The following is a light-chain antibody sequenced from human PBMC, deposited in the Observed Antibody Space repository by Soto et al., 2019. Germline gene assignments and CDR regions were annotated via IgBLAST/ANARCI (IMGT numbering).Light chain of an antibody. V-gene: IGKV3-15*01. CDR2: GAS. Sequence: EIVMTQSPATLSVSPGGRATLSCRASQSVSSNFAWYQQKPGQAPRLLIYGASTRATNISARFSGSGSGTEFTLTISSLQSEDFAVYYCQQYYNWPLTFGQGTKLEIK. J-gene: IGKJ2*01. CDR1: QSVSSN. CDR3: QQYYNWPLT.